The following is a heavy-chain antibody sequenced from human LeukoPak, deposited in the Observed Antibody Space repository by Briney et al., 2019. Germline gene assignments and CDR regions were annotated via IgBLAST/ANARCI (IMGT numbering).Heavy chain of an antibody. V-gene: IGHV3-49*04. D-gene: IGHD4-17*01. CDR3: TRDPNYGDYWSNWFDF. CDR2: IRSKGYGETT. J-gene: IGHJ5*01. Sequence: GGSLRLSCSASGFTFGDYAMNWVRQAPGKGLEWVGFIRSKGYGETTEYAASVKGRFTISRDDSKSIAYLQMNSLKTEDTALYFCTRDPNYGDYWSNWFDFWGQGTLVTVSS. CDR1: GFTFGDYA.